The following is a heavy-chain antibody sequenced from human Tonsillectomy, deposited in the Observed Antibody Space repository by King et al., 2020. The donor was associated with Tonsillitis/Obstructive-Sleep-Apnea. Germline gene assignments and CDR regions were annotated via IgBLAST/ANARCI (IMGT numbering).Heavy chain of an antibody. CDR1: GYTFITNY. D-gene: IGHD2-15*01. CDR3: VGDDKDGRHLDY. Sequence: QLVQAGAEVKKPGASVKVSCKASGYTFITNYVHWVRQAPGQGLEWMGMINPSDGITTYAQKFQGRVTMTTATSTRPVNMELSSLRAEDTAGYYCVGDDKDGRHLDYCGEGALVSVSS. CDR2: INPSDGIT. V-gene: IGHV1-46*01. J-gene: IGHJ4*02.